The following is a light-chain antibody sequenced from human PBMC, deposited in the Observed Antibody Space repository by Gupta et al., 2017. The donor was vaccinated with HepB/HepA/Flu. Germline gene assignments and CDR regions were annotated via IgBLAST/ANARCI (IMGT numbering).Light chain of an antibody. Sequence: SALTQPASVSGSPGQSITVSCTGTNSDIGGYNYVSWYQQHPGKAPKVIIYDVSNRPSGVSSRFSGSKSGNTASLTISGLKAEDEADYYCSSHASTSTYVFGTGTKVTVL. V-gene: IGLV2-14*01. J-gene: IGLJ1*01. CDR2: DVS. CDR1: NSDIGGYNY. CDR3: SSHASTSTYV.